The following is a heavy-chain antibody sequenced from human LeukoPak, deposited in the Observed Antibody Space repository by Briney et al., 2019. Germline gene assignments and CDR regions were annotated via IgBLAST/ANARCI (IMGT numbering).Heavy chain of an antibody. J-gene: IGHJ5*02. CDR2: ISSSSSYI. V-gene: IGHV3-21*01. Sequence: PGGSLRLSCAASGFTFSSYSMNWVRQAPGKGLEWVSSISSSSSYIYYADSVKGRFTISRDNSKNTLYLQVNSLRAEDTAVYYCARSIMIFGVARGLGDWFDPWGQGTLVTVSS. CDR1: GFTFSSYS. D-gene: IGHD3-3*01. CDR3: ARSIMIFGVARGLGDWFDP.